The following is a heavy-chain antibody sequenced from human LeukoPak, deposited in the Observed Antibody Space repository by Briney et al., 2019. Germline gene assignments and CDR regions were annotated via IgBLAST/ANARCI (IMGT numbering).Heavy chain of an antibody. J-gene: IGHJ4*02. CDR1: GGSISSGGYY. V-gene: IGHV4-31*03. Sequence: SETLSLTCTVSGGSISSGGYYWSWIRQHPGKGLEWIGYIYYSGSTYYNPSLKSRVTISVDTSKNQFSLKLSSVTAADTAVYYCARGAGGGGTSLVTMVRGVPKYYFDYWGQGTLVTVSS. CDR2: IYYSGST. D-gene: IGHD3-10*01. CDR3: ARGAGGGGTSLVTMVRGVPKYYFDY.